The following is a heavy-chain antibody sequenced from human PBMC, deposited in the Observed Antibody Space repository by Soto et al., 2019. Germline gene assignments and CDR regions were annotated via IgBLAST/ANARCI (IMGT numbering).Heavy chain of an antibody. CDR2: IIPIFGTA. J-gene: IGHJ6*02. Sequence: ASVKVSCKASGGTFSSYAISWVRQAPGQGLEWMRGIIPIFGTANYAQKFQGRVTITADESTSTAYMELSSLRSEDTAVYYCAHEGGAAAGNSYYYYYYGMDVWGQGTTVTVSS. CDR1: GGTFSSYA. D-gene: IGHD6-13*01. V-gene: IGHV1-69*13. CDR3: AHEGGAAAGNSYYYYYYGMDV.